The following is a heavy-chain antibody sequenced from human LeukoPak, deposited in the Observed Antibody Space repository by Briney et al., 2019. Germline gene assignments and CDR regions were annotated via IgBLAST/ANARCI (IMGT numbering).Heavy chain of an antibody. Sequence: PGGSLRLSCAASGFTFSSYWMHWVRQAPGKGLVWVSRINSDGSSTSYADSVKGRFTISRDNAKNTLYLQMNSLRAEDTAVYYCAREIDYDFWSCPHDYWGQGTVVTVSS. V-gene: IGHV3-74*01. CDR3: AREIDYDFWSCPHDY. CDR1: GFTFSSYW. D-gene: IGHD3-3*01. J-gene: IGHJ4*02. CDR2: INSDGSST.